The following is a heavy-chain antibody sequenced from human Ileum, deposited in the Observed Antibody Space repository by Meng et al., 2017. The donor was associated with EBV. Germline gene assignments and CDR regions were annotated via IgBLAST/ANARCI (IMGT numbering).Heavy chain of an antibody. V-gene: IGHV4-4*02. CDR2: IYHSGST. Sequence: QGQLKEWGPGMVKPSGTLSLTCAVSGDSISSNNWWSWVRQPPGKGLEWIGEIYHSGSTNYNPSFKSRVTMSVDKSKNQISLNLSSVTAADTAVYYCASGRDYAWHSWGRGTLVTVSS. CDR3: ASGRDYAWHS. CDR1: GDSISSNNW. J-gene: IGHJ4*02. D-gene: IGHD4-17*01.